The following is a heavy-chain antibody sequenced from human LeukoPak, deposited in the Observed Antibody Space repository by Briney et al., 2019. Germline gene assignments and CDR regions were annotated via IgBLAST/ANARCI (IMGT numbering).Heavy chain of an antibody. D-gene: IGHD5-24*01. J-gene: IGHJ4*02. Sequence: ASVKVSCKASGYTFTGYYMHWVRQAPGQGLEWMGWINPNSGGTNYAQKFQGRVTMTRDTSISTAYMELSRLRSDDTAVYYCARDLGDGYNFSYWGQGTLVTVSS. CDR2: INPNSGGT. CDR1: GYTFTGYY. CDR3: ARDLGDGYNFSY. V-gene: IGHV1-2*02.